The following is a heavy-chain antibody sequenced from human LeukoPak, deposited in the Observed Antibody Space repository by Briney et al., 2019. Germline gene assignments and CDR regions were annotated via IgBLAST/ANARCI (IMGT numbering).Heavy chain of an antibody. V-gene: IGHV3-33*01. CDR3: ARAPPDNSIQEVQGDY. J-gene: IGHJ4*02. Sequence: GRSLRLSCAASGFTFSMFAMHWVRQAPGKGLEWVAVIWYDGSNKYYADSVKGRFAISRDNSKNTLYLQMNSLRAEDTAVYYCARAPPDNSIQEVQGDYWGQGTLVTVSS. CDR2: IWYDGSNK. CDR1: GFTFSMFA. D-gene: IGHD3-3*02.